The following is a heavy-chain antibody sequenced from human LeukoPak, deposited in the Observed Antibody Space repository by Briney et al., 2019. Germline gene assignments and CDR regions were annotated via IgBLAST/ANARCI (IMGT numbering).Heavy chain of an antibody. D-gene: IGHD2-15*01. CDR2: TSSSDAGK. CDR3: AKAPVTSCRGAFCYPFDS. Sequence: GGSLRLSCTVSGFSLSSYALSWVRRAPGEGLEWVSATSSSDAGKYYVDSVRGRFTISRDNSRNTMYLQMNSLRVEDAAVYYCAKAPVTSCRGAFCYPFDSWGQGTLVTVSS. J-gene: IGHJ4*02. CDR1: GFSLSSYA. V-gene: IGHV3-23*01.